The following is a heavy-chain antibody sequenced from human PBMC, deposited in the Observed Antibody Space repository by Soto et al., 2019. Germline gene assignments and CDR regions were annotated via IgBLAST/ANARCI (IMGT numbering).Heavy chain of an antibody. Sequence: QVQLVESGGGVVPPGGSLRVSCVASGFTFSSYNMHWVRQAPGEGLEWVAVISFDGANTFYADSVKGRFTISRDISRDTLYLQMSSLRDEDTAIYYCARDSYNRGGFDYWGQGTLVTVSS. CDR1: GFTFSSYN. V-gene: IGHV3-30-3*01. CDR3: ARDSYNRGGFDY. CDR2: ISFDGANT. J-gene: IGHJ4*02. D-gene: IGHD3-10*01.